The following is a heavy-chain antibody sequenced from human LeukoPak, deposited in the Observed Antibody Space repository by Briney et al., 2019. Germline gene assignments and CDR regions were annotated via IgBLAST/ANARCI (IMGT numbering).Heavy chain of an antibody. D-gene: IGHD3-10*01. Sequence: ASVKVSCKASGYTFTSYGISWVRQAPGQGLEWMGWIGAYNGNTNYAQKLQGRVTMTTDTSTSTAYMELRSLRSDDTAVYYCARGLTAFGELSAPFDYWGQGTLVTVSS. CDR1: GYTFTSYG. CDR2: IGAYNGNT. CDR3: ARGLTAFGELSAPFDY. J-gene: IGHJ4*02. V-gene: IGHV1-18*04.